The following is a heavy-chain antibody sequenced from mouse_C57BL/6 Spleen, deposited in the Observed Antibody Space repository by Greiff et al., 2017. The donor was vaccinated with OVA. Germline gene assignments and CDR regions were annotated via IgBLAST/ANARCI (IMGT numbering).Heavy chain of an antibody. J-gene: IGHJ3*01. D-gene: IGHD1-3*01. CDR2: INPYNGDT. CDR3: AKGGTEWVFAY. Sequence: VHVKQSGPELVKPGDSVKISCKASGYSFTGYFMNWVMQSHGKSLEWIGRINPYNGDTFYNQKFKGKATLTVDKSSSTAHMELRSLTSEDSAVYDCAKGGTEWVFAYWGQGTLVTVSA. CDR1: GYSFTGYF. V-gene: IGHV1-20*01.